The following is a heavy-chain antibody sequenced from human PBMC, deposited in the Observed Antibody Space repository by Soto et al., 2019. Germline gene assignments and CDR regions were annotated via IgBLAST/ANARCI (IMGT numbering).Heavy chain of an antibody. CDR1: GYTFTSYG. V-gene: IGHV1-18*01. D-gene: IGHD6-13*01. Sequence: ASVKVSCKASGYTFTSYGISCVRQAPGQGLERMGWISAYNGNTNYAQKLQGRVTMTTDTSTSTAYMELRSLRSDDTAVYYCARGKGISSSWYGDYYYYGMDVWGQGTTVTVSS. CDR2: ISAYNGNT. CDR3: ARGKGISSSWYGDYYYYGMDV. J-gene: IGHJ6*02.